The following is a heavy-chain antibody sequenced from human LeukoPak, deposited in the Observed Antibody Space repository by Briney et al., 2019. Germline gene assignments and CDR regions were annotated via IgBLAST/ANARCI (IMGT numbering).Heavy chain of an antibody. J-gene: IGHJ3*02. CDR1: GFSLSTSGVG. CDR3: ANTLEDTAMVKGDAFDI. CDR2: IYWDDDK. D-gene: IGHD5-18*01. V-gene: IGHV2-5*02. Sequence: SGPTLVNPTQTLTLTCTFSGFSLSTSGVGVGWIRQPPGKALEWLALIYWDDDKRYSPSLKSRLTITKDTSKNQVVLTMTNMDPVETAKYYCANTLEDTAMVKGDAFDIWGQGTMVTVSS.